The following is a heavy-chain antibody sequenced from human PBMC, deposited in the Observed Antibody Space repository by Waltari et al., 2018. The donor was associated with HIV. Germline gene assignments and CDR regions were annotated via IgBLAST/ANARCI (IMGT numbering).Heavy chain of an antibody. CDR1: GFTFSDYY. CDR2: ISNNGSTI. V-gene: IGHV3-11*01. CDR3: ARWAYSSNLSIDY. J-gene: IGHJ4*02. Sequence: QVQLVESGGGLVKPGRSLRISCAASGFTFSDYYMSWIRHAPGKGLEWVSYISNNGSTIYYADSVKGRFTISRDNVKNSLYLQINSLRAEDTAVYYCARWAYSSNLSIDYWGQGILVTVSS. D-gene: IGHD6-13*01.